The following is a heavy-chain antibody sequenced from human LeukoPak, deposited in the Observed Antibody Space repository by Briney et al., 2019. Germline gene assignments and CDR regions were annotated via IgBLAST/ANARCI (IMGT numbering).Heavy chain of an antibody. CDR2: IFHTGST. J-gene: IGHJ6*02. CDR3: ARGRDCSSTSCYLLPQSRYGMDV. V-gene: IGHV4-59*02. CDR1: GASVRSFY. D-gene: IGHD2-2*01. Sequence: SQSLSLTCEVSGASVRSFYCTSIRQPPGKGLEWIGIIFHTGSTNYSPSLKSRVTISVEVSKKQFSLRLSSVTAGDTAVYYCARGRDCSSTSCYLLPQSRYGMDVWGQGTTVTVSS.